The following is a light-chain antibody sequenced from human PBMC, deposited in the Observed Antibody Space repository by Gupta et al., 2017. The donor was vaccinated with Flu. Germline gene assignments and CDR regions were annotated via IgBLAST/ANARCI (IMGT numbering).Light chain of an antibody. V-gene: IGKV2-30*02. CDR1: ESLIHSDGNTY. J-gene: IGKJ2*01. CDR2: KVS. Sequence: DVVMTQSPLSLPVTPGQPASISCRSSESLIHSDGNTYLNWFQQRPGQSPRRLIYKVSNRDSGVPDRFSGSWSGTDFTLKISRVEPEDVGVYYCMKTSHWPYTFGQGTNLEIK. CDR3: MKTSHWPYT.